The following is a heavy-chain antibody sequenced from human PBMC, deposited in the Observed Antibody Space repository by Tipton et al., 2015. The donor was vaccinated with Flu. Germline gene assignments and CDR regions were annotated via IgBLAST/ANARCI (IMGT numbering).Heavy chain of an antibody. D-gene: IGHD1-14*01. CDR1: GFTFSSYG. Sequence: SLRLSCAASGFTFSSYGMHWVRQAPGKGLEWVAVIWYDGSNKYYADSVKGRFTISRDYSKNTLYLQMNSLRAEDTAVYYCARGLPVGEPAYYYYMDVWGKGTTVTVSS. V-gene: IGHV3-33*01. CDR2: IWYDGSNK. CDR3: ARGLPVGEPAYYYYMDV. J-gene: IGHJ6*03.